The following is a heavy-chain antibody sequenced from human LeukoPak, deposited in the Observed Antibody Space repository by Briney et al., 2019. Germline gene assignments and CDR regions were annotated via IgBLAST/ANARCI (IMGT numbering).Heavy chain of an antibody. J-gene: IGHJ6*02. Sequence: PGGSLRLSCAASGFTFDDYTMHWVRQAPGKGLEWVSLISWDGGSTYYADSVKGRFTISRDNSKNSLYLQMNSLRTEDTALYYCAKDDSLVGATTGYYYYYGMDVWGQGTTVTVSS. D-gene: IGHD1-26*01. CDR1: GFTFDDYT. V-gene: IGHV3-43*01. CDR3: AKDDSLVGATTGYYYYYGMDV. CDR2: ISWDGGST.